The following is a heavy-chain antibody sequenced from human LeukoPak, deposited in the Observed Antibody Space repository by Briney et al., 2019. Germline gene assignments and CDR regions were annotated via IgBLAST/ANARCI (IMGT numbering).Heavy chain of an antibody. CDR2: ISGSGGST. CDR3: AKDPLERFGAFYYFDY. CDR1: GFTFSSYA. J-gene: IGHJ4*02. V-gene: IGHV3-23*01. D-gene: IGHD3-10*01. Sequence: GGSLRLSCAASGFTFSSYAMSWVRQAPGKGLEWVSAISGSGGSTYYADSVKGRFTISRDNSKNTLYLQMNSLRAEDTAVYYCAKDPLERFGAFYYFDYWGQGTLVTVSS.